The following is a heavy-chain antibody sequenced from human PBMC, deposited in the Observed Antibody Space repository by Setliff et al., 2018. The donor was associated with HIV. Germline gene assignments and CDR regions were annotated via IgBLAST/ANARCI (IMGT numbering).Heavy chain of an antibody. V-gene: IGHV1-46*01. CDR3: ARDTGYYDSTVSPPYNWFDP. D-gene: IGHD3-22*01. J-gene: IGHJ5*02. CDR2: INPSGGST. CDR1: GYTFTDYY. Sequence: ASVKVSCKASGYTFTDYYIHWVRQAPAQGLEWMGIINPSGGSTGYAQKFQGRVTMTRDTSTSTVYMELSSLRSEDTAVYYCARDTGYYDSTVSPPYNWFDPWGQGTLVTVSS.